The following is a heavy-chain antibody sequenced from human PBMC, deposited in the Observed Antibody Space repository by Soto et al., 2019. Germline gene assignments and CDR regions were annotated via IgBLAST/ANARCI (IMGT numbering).Heavy chain of an antibody. V-gene: IGHV1-69*12. CDR3: AASGRDVLGYDYKDTEGLEI. CDR2: IIPLFGIA. CDR1: GGTFSQFA. Sequence: QVQLVQSGAEVKKPGSSVKVSCKASGGTFSQFAVSWVRQAPGQGLEWMGGIIPLFGIAKYAPKFEDRVTIIADDSTNTASMDLSGLRSEDTAVYYCAASGRDVLGYDYKDTEGLEIWGQGTLVTVSS. J-gene: IGHJ3*02. D-gene: IGHD3-10*01.